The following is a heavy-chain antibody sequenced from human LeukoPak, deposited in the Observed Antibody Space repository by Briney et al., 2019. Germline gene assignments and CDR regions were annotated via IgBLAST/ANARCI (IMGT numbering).Heavy chain of an antibody. V-gene: IGHV3-49*04. Sequence: GGSLRLSCVASGFPFSSYWMTWVRQAPGKGLEWVGFIRSKAFDGTTEYAASVKGRFTISRDDSKSIAYLQMNSLKTEDTAVYYCTRRRQAKYYGMDVWGQGTTVTVSS. CDR2: IRSKAFDGTT. J-gene: IGHJ6*02. CDR3: TRRRQAKYYGMDV. CDR1: GFPFSSYW.